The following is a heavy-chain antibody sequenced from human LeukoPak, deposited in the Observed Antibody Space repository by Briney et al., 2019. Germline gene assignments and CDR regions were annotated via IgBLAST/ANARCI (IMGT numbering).Heavy chain of an antibody. Sequence: GGSLRLSCAASGFTVSSNYMSWVRQAPGKGLEWVSVIYSGGTTYYADSVKGRFTISRDNSKNTLYHQMNSLIAEDTAVYYCAKGGGIHVSFDYWGQGTLVTVSS. CDR3: AKGGGIHVSFDY. CDR1: GFTVSSNY. D-gene: IGHD3-10*01. V-gene: IGHV3-66*01. J-gene: IGHJ4*02. CDR2: IYSGGTT.